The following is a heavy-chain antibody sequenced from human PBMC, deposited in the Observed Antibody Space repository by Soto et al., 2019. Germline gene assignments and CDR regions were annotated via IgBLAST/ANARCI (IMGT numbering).Heavy chain of an antibody. D-gene: IGHD3-22*01. CDR2: ISGSGGST. Sequence: LRLSCAASGFAFSSYAMSWVRQAPGKGLEWVSAISGSGGSTYYADSVKGRFTISRDNSKNTLYLQMNSLRAEDTAVYYCAKHLNYYDSSGYFDYWGQGTLVTVSS. J-gene: IGHJ4*02. CDR3: AKHLNYYDSSGYFDY. CDR1: GFAFSSYA. V-gene: IGHV3-23*01.